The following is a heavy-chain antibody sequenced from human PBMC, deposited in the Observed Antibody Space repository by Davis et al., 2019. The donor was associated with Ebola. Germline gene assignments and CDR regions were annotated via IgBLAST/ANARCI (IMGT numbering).Heavy chain of an antibody. V-gene: IGHV1-69*13. CDR1: GGTFSSYA. CDR2: IIPIFGTA. CDR3: ARDHFSYGDYRRRCLDY. Sequence: SVKVSCKASGGTFSSYAISWVRQAPGQGLEWMGGIIPIFGTANYAQKFQGRVTITADESTRTAYMELSSLRSEDTAVYYCARDHFSYGDYRRRCLDYWGQGTLVTVSS. D-gene: IGHD4-17*01. J-gene: IGHJ4*02.